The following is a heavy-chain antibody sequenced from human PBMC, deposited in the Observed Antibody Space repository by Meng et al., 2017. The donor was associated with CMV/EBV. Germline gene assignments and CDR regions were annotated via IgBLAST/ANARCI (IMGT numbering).Heavy chain of an antibody. V-gene: IGHV4-39*07. Sequence: SETLSLTCTVSGGSISISSYYWGWIRQPPGKGLEGFGSIYYSRSTYYNPSLKSRVTISVDTSKNQFSLKLSSVTAADTAVYYCARVDTADSYYYYYYYGMDVWGQGTTVTVSS. CDR1: GGSISISSYY. CDR2: IYYSRST. D-gene: IGHD5-18*01. CDR3: ARVDTADSYYYYYYYGMDV. J-gene: IGHJ6*02.